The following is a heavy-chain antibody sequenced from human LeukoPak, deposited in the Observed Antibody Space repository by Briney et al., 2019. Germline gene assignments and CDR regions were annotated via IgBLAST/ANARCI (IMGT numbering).Heavy chain of an antibody. CDR3: AREFDYGDYVDYFDY. CDR1: GFTFSSYA. V-gene: IGHV1-69*04. J-gene: IGHJ4*02. Sequence: PGGSLRLSCAASGFTFSSYAISWVRQAPGQGLEWMGRIIPILGIANYAQKFQGRVTITADKSTSTAYMELSSLRSEDTAVYYCAREFDYGDYVDYFDYWGQGTLVTVSS. D-gene: IGHD4-17*01. CDR2: IIPILGIA.